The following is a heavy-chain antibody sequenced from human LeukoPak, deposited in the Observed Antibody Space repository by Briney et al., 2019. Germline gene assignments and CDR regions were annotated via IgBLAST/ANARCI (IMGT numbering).Heavy chain of an antibody. Sequence: PGGSLRLSCAASGFNFGEFWMAWVRQTPGMGLEWVADIKEDGSESFYVDSVKGRFTISRDNSKNSLDLQMNSLRPEDTAFYFCAKDISRTVRGVYDAFDIWGQGTMVTVSS. D-gene: IGHD3-10*01. J-gene: IGHJ3*02. V-gene: IGHV3-7*03. CDR3: AKDISRTVRGVYDAFDI. CDR1: GFNFGEFW. CDR2: IKEDGSES.